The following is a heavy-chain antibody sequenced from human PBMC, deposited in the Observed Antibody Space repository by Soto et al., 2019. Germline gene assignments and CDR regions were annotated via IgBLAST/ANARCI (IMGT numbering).Heavy chain of an antibody. D-gene: IGHD3-16*01. CDR3: ARKGRQLLWGNWFDP. J-gene: IGHJ5*02. V-gene: IGHV4-61*01. CDR2: IYYSGST. CDR1: GGSVSSGSYY. Sequence: SETLSLTCTVSGGSVSSGSYYWSWFRQPAGKGQEWIGYIYYSGSTNYNPSLKSRVTISVDTSKNQFSLKLSSVTAADTSVYYCARKGRQLLWGNWFDPWGQGTLVTVSS.